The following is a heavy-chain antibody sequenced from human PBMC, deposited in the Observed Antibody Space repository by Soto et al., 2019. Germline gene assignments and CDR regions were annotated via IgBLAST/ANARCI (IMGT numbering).Heavy chain of an antibody. CDR2: IIPIFGTA. D-gene: IGHD3-22*01. V-gene: IGHV1-69*01. CDR3: GETYYYDSSGPFQH. CDR1: AGGFSGYV. J-gene: IGHJ1*01. Sequence: LLNVCGKGAAGGFSGYVIGWGGVAHGQGLEWMGGIIPIFGTANYAQKFQGRVTITADESTSTAYMELSSLRSEDTAVYYCGETYYYDSSGPFQHWGQGTLVTVSS.